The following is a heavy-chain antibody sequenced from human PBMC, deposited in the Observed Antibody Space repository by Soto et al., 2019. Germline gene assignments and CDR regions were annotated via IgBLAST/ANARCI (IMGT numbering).Heavy chain of an antibody. V-gene: IGHV3-30-3*01. CDR2: ISYDGSNK. CDR3: ARDRNDLGYAFDI. J-gene: IGHJ3*02. CDR1: GFTFSSYA. Sequence: QVQLVESGGGVVQPGRSLRLSCAASGFTFSSYAMHWVRQAPGKGLEWVAVISYDGSNKYYADSVKGRFTISRDNSKNTLYLQMNSLRSEDTAVYYCARDRNDLGYAFDIWGQGTTVTVSS.